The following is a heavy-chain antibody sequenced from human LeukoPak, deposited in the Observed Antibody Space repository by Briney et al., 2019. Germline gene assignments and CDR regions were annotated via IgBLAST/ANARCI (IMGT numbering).Heavy chain of an antibody. J-gene: IGHJ6*03. CDR3: AKIRWATFHLNYYYYMDV. Sequence: SETLSLTCTVSGGSISSYYWSWIRQPPGKGLEWIGYIYYSGSTNYNPSLKSRVTISVDTSKNQFSLKLSSVTAADTAVYYCAKIRWATFHLNYYYYMDVWAKGPRSPSP. CDR1: GGSISSYY. CDR2: IYYSGST. D-gene: IGHD4-23*01. V-gene: IGHV4-59*08.